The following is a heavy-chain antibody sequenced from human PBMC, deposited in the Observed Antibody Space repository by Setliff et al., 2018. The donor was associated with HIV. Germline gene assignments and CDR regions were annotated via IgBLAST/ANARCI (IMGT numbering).Heavy chain of an antibody. D-gene: IGHD2-21*02. CDR2: IYTSGST. V-gene: IGHV4-4*07. Sequence: SETLSLTCNVSGGSISGYFWTWIRQPAGKGLEWIGRIYTSGSTNYNPSLKSRLSMSIDTSKNHFSLRLTSVTAADTAVYYCARLLQGGNYAFDIWGQGTMVTVSS. CDR3: ARLLQGGNYAFDI. CDR1: GGSISGYF. J-gene: IGHJ3*02.